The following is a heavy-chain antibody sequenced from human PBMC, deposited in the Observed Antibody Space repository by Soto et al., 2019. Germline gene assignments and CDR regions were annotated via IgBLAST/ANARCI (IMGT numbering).Heavy chain of an antibody. V-gene: IGHV3-23*01. J-gene: IGHJ4*02. Sequence: GGYLRLYFAASGFTFRSHAMSWLRQAPGKGLEWVSSISGSGGSTDYADTVKGRFTISRDNSKNTLYLQRNSVRAEDTAVYYCAKDQDIVVVPAAIPDYWGQGTLVTVSS. CDR1: GFTFRSHA. D-gene: IGHD2-2*02. CDR2: ISGSGGST. CDR3: AKDQDIVVVPAAIPDY.